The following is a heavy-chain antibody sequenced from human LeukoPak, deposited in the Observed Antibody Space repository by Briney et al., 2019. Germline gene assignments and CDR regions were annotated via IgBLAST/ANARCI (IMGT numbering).Heavy chain of an antibody. D-gene: IGHD5-12*01. J-gene: IGHJ6*02. CDR2: IKQDGSEK. CDR3: ARDRGYSGYHGLYYYYGMDV. V-gene: IGHV3-7*01. Sequence: GGSLRLSCAASGFTFSSYWMSWVRQAPGKGLEWVANIKQDGSEKYYVDSVKGRFTISRDNAKNSLYLQMNSLRAEDTAVYYCARDRGYSGYHGLYYYYGMDVWGQGTTVTVSS. CDR1: GFTFSSYW.